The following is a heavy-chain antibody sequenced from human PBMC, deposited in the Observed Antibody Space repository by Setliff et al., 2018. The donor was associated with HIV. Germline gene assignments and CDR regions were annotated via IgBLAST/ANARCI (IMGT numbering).Heavy chain of an antibody. V-gene: IGHV1-8*02. J-gene: IGHJ4*02. CDR1: GYTFTSYD. D-gene: IGHD3-3*01. CDR2: MNPNSGNT. CDR3: ARVDGFNNYDSGGLDY. Sequence: ASVKVSCKASGYTFTSYDINWVRQATGQGLEWMGWMNPNSGNTGYAQKFQGRVTMTRNTSISTAYMELSSLRSEDTAVYYCARVDGFNNYDSGGLDYWGQGTLVTVSS.